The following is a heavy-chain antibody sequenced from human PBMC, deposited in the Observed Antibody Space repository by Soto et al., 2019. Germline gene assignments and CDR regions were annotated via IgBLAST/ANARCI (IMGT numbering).Heavy chain of an antibody. D-gene: IGHD2-2*01. J-gene: IGHJ6*02. Sequence: EVQLVESGGGLVQPGRSLRLSCAASGFAFDDYALHWVRQVPGKGLEWVSGISWNSVAIHYADSVKGRFTISRDNAKNSLYLQMNNLRGEDTALYYCARPTSVPAAQYYYYYGMDVWGQGTTVTVSS. CDR2: ISWNSVAI. CDR3: ARPTSVPAAQYYYYYGMDV. V-gene: IGHV3-9*01. CDR1: GFAFDDYA.